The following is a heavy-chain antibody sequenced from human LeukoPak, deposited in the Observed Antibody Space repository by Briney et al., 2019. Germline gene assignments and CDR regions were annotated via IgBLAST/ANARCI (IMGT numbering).Heavy chain of an antibody. D-gene: IGHD6-6*01. V-gene: IGHV3-33*01. CDR3: ARDLSSEQLAEFGFDY. Sequence: GGSLRLSCAASGFTFSSYGMHWVRQAPGKGLEWVAVIWYDGSNKYYADSVKGRFTISRDNSKSTLYLQMNSLRAEDTAVYYCARDLSSEQLAEFGFDYWGQGTLVTVSS. CDR2: IWYDGSNK. CDR1: GFTFSSYG. J-gene: IGHJ4*02.